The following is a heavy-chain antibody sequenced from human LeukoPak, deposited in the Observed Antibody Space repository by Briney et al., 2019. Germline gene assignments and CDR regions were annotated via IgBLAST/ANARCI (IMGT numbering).Heavy chain of an antibody. D-gene: IGHD2-15*01. J-gene: IGHJ3*02. CDR2: IYYSGST. CDR3: ARSYCSGGSCYRAFDI. Sequence: SETLSLTCTVSGGSISSYYCSWVRQPPGKGLEWVGYIYYSGSTNYNPSLKSRVTISVDTSKNQSSLKLSSVTAADTAVYYCARSYCSGGSCYRAFDIWGQGTMVTVSS. V-gene: IGHV4-59*08. CDR1: GGSISSYY.